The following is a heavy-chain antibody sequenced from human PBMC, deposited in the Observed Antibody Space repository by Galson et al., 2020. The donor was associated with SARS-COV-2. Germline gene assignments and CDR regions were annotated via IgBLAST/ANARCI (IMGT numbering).Heavy chain of an antibody. D-gene: IGHD5-18*01. J-gene: IGHJ6*03. Sequence: SETLSLTCAVYGGSFSDYYWSWIRQPPGKGLEWIGEINHSGSTNYNPSLKSRVTISVDTSKNQFSLKLSSVTAADTAVYYCARESRGYNYGYRHMDVWGKGTTVTVSS. V-gene: IGHV4-34*01. CDR1: GGSFSDYY. CDR3: ARESRGYNYGYRHMDV. CDR2: INHSGST.